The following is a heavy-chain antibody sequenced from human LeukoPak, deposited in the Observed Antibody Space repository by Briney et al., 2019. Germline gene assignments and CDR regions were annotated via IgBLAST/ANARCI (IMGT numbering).Heavy chain of an antibody. V-gene: IGHV3-23*01. D-gene: IGHD1-26*01. Sequence: PGGSLRLSCAASGFTFSSYGMSWVRQAPGKGLERVSGISDGGTYTYYADSVKGRFTISRDSSKNTLFLHMNTLRAEDTAIYYCAKDRTVGASYWYFDLWGRGTLVTVSS. CDR2: ISDGGTYT. CDR3: AKDRTVGASYWYFDL. J-gene: IGHJ2*01. CDR1: GFTFSSYG.